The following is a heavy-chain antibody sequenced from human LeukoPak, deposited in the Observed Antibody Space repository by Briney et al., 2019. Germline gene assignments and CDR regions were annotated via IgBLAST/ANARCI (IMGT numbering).Heavy chain of an antibody. CDR2: IYYSGST. Sequence: SETLSLTCAVSGGSISSGGYSWSWIRQPPGKGLEWIGYIYYSGSTYYNPSLKSRVTISVDTSKNQFSLKLSSVTAADTAVYYCARGEFFYPTIDYWGQGTLVTVSS. J-gene: IGHJ4*02. V-gene: IGHV4-30-4*07. CDR3: ARGEFFYPTIDY. CDR1: GGSISSGGYS.